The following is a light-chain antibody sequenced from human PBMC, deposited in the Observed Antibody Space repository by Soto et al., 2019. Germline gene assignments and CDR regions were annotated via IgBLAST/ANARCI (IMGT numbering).Light chain of an antibody. CDR3: QSYDSSLSGVL. V-gene: IGLV1-40*01. CDR2: GNT. CDR1: SSNIGAGYD. J-gene: IGLJ2*01. Sequence: QSVLTQPPSVSGAPGQRVTISCTGSSSNIGAGYDVHWYQHLPGTAPKLLIFGNTNRPSGVPDRFSGSKSGTSASLAITGLRAEDEADFYCQSYDSSLSGVLFGGGTKVTVL.